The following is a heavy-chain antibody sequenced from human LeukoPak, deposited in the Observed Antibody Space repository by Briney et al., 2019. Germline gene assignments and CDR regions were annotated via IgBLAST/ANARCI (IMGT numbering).Heavy chain of an antibody. CDR1: GFTFSSYA. CDR2: ISGSGGST. Sequence: GGSLRLSCAASGFTFSSYAMSWVRQAPGKGLEWVSAISGSGGSTYYADSVKGQFTISRDNSKNTLYLQMNSLRAEDTAVYYCAKDMYYYDSSGPHTFDYWGQGTLVTVSS. D-gene: IGHD3-22*01. CDR3: AKDMYYYDSSGPHTFDY. J-gene: IGHJ4*02. V-gene: IGHV3-23*01.